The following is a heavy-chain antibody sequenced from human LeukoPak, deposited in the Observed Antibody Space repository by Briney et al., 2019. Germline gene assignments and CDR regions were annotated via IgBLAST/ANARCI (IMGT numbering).Heavy chain of an antibody. CDR2: ISSSSSNI. Sequence: PGGSLRLSCAASGFTFSDYYMSWIRQAPGKGLEWVSYISSSSSNIYDADSMKGRFTLSRDNTKNSLYLQMNSLRDEDTAVYYCARGGYSSSSYFYYYMDVWGKGTTVTVSS. D-gene: IGHD6-6*01. CDR1: GFTFSDYY. CDR3: ARGGYSSSSYFYYYMDV. V-gene: IGHV3-11*04. J-gene: IGHJ6*03.